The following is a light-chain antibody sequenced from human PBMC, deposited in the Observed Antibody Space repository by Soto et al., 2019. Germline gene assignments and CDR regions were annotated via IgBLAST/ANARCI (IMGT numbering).Light chain of an antibody. J-gene: IGKJ1*01. Sequence: EVVLTQSPGTLSLSPGERATLSCRASQSVSSSYLAWYQQKPGQAPRLLIYGASSRAAGIPDRFSASGTGTDFTLTISDVQPEDFAVYYCQQYGSSGTFGQGTKVDIK. CDR3: QQYGSSGT. CDR2: GAS. V-gene: IGKV3-20*01. CDR1: QSVSSSY.